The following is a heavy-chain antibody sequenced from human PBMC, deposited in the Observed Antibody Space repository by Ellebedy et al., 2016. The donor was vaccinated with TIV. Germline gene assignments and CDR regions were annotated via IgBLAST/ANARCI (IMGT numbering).Heavy chain of an antibody. D-gene: IGHD5-24*01. CDR2: IHEDGSEK. V-gene: IGHV3-7*04. J-gene: IGHJ4*02. Sequence: GGSLRLSXAASGFTFSGYWMSWFRQAPGNGLEWVANIHEDGSEKYYVDSVKGRFTISRDNAKNSLYLQMNSLRAEDTAVYFCARGEGWIDNWGQGTLVTVSS. CDR1: GFTFSGYW. CDR3: ARGEGWIDN.